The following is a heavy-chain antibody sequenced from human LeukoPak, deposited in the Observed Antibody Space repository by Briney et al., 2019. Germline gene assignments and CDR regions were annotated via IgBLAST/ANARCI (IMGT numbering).Heavy chain of an antibody. CDR1: GYSFSSYG. Sequence: ASVKVSCKASGYSFSSYGISWVRQAPGQWLEWMGWISVYNGNTNYAQKLQGRVTMTTDTSTSTAYMELRSLRYDDTAVYYCARDREVVGIGNFILSDWFDPWGQGTLVIVSS. CDR2: ISVYNGNT. J-gene: IGHJ5*02. D-gene: IGHD2-2*01. CDR3: ARDREVVGIGNFILSDWFDP. V-gene: IGHV1-18*01.